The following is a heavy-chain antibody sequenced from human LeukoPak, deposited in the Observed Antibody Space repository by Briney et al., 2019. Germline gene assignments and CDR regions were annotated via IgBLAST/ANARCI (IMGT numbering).Heavy chain of an antibody. J-gene: IGHJ6*02. CDR2: MNPNSGNT. Sequence: ASVKVSCKASGYTFTSYDINWVRQATGQGLEWMGWMNPNSGNTGYAQKFQGRVTMTRNTSISTAYMELSSLRSEDTAVYYCARSHIVVVPAAPRTYGMDVWGQGTTVTVSS. V-gene: IGHV1-8*01. CDR3: ARSHIVVVPAAPRTYGMDV. CDR1: GYTFTSYD. D-gene: IGHD2-2*01.